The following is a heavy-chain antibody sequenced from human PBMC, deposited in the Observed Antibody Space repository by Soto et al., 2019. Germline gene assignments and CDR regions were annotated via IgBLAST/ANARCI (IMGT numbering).Heavy chain of an antibody. Sequence: GGSLRLSCAASGFTFSDYYMSWIRQAPGKGLEWVSYISSSGSTIYYADSVKGRFTISRDNAKNSLYLQMNSLRAEDTAVYYCARAEMAGYYYGMDVWGQGTTVTVSS. CDR1: GFTFSDYY. CDR2: ISSSGSTI. J-gene: IGHJ6*02. V-gene: IGHV3-11*01. CDR3: ARAEMAGYYYGMDV.